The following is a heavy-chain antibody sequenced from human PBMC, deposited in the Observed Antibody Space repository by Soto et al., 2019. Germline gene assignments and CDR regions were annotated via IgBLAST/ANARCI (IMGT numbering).Heavy chain of an antibody. V-gene: IGHV1-69*13. Sequence: ASVKVSCKASGGTFSSYAISWVRQAPGQGLEWMGGIIPIFGTANYAQKFQGRVTITADESTSTAYMELSSLRSEDTAVYYCAAQTGYYDFWSGPPYGMDVWGQGTTVTVSS. CDR1: GGTFSSYA. CDR3: AAQTGYYDFWSGPPYGMDV. D-gene: IGHD3-3*01. CDR2: IIPIFGTA. J-gene: IGHJ6*02.